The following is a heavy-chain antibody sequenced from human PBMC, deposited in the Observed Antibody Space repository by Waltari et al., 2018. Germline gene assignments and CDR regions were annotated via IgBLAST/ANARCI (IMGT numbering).Heavy chain of an antibody. CDR1: GFTFSSYS. J-gene: IGHJ4*02. CDR2: ISSSSSTI. Sequence: EVQLVESGGGLVQPGGSLRLSCAASGFTFSSYSMNWVRQAPGKGLEGVSYISSSSSTIYYADSVKGRFTISRDNAKNSLYLQMNSLRAEDTAVYYCARRSGDYLYYFDYWGQGTLVTVSS. CDR3: ARRSGDYLYYFDY. D-gene: IGHD4-17*01. V-gene: IGHV3-48*04.